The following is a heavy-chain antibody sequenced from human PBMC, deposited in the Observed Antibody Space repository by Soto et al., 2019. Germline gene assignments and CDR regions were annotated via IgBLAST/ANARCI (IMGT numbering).Heavy chain of an antibody. V-gene: IGHV1-69*01. D-gene: IGHD1-26*01. CDR1: GGTFDNFI. CDR2: IVPMLGNP. CDR3: ARNGTYSSSLSQYSGMDV. Sequence: QVQLVQSGAEVKEPGSSVRVSCKASGGTFDNFIMNWVRQTPGQGLEWMGGIVPMLGNPTYAEKFKGRVTISATGSTSTMYMEVTSLRSEDTAIYYCARNGTYSSSLSQYSGMDVWGQGTTVTVSS. J-gene: IGHJ6*02.